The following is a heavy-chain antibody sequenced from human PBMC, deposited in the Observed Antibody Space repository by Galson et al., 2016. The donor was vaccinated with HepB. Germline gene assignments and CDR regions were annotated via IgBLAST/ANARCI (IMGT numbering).Heavy chain of an antibody. V-gene: IGHV3-30*03. CDR1: GFTVRSYG. Sequence: SLRLSCAASGFTVRSYGMHWVRQAPGKGLEWVAGISYDGGTTYYADSMKGRFTISRDRARNTLSLQIDSLRFEDSAVYYCARDQRNRLWHMSYCIDFWGQGTLVTVSP. J-gene: IGHJ4*02. CDR3: ARDQRNRLWHMSYCIDF. D-gene: IGHD2-21*01. CDR2: ISYDGGTT.